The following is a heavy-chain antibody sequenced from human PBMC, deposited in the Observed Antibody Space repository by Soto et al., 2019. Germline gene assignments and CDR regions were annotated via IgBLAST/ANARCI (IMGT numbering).Heavy chain of an antibody. Sequence: GGSLRLSCAVPGIIFTGYGMHWVRQAPGKGLEWVAIIRFDGSNIHYADSVKGRFTISRDNAKNTLYLQMNSLRAEDTAVYYCARPPEGQLVKEFDYWGQGTLVTVSS. CDR1: GIIFTGYG. J-gene: IGHJ4*02. V-gene: IGHV3-33*01. D-gene: IGHD6-13*01. CDR2: IRFDGSNI. CDR3: ARPPEGQLVKEFDY.